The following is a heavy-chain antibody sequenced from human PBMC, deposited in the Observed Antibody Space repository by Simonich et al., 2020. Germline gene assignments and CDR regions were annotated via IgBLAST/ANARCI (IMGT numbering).Heavy chain of an antibody. Sequence: EVQLLESGGGLVQPGGSLRLSCAASGFTFSSYAMSWVRQAPGKGLEWGAAISGSGGSTYDADSVKGRFTISRDNSKNTLYLKMNSLRAEDTAVYYCAKDSSLVGATDWFDPWGQGTLVTVSS. CDR2: ISGSGGST. CDR1: GFTFSSYA. V-gene: IGHV3-23*01. J-gene: IGHJ5*02. D-gene: IGHD1-26*01. CDR3: AKDSSLVGATDWFDP.